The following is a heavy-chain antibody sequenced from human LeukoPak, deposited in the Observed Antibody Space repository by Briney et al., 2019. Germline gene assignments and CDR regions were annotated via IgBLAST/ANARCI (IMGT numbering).Heavy chain of an antibody. J-gene: IGHJ2*01. CDR1: GFTFSSYA. V-gene: IGHV3-64*01. CDR2: ISSNGGST. Sequence: GGSLRLSCAASGFTFSSYAMHWVRQAPGKGLEYVSAISSNGGSTYYANSVKGRFTISRDNSKNTLYLQMGSLRAEDMAVYYCARAPPYSSSWTVYFDLWGRGTLVTVSS. D-gene: IGHD6-13*01. CDR3: ARAPPYSSSWTVYFDL.